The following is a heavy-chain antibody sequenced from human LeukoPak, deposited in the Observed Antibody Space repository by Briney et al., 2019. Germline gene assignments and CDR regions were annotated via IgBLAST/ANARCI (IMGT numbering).Heavy chain of an antibody. CDR2: ISGSGGST. Sequence: GGSLRLSCAASGFTVTTLAMTWVRQAPGKGLEWVSAISGSGGSTYYADSVKGRFTISRDNSKNTLYLQMNSLRAEDTAVYYCAKALLGGAFDIWGQGTMVTVSS. J-gene: IGHJ3*02. CDR1: GFTVTTLA. CDR3: AKALLGGAFDI. D-gene: IGHD2-15*01. V-gene: IGHV3-23*01.